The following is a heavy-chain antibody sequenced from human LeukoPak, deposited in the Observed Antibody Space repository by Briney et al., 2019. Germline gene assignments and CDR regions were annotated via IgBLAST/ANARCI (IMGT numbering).Heavy chain of an antibody. J-gene: IGHJ4*02. CDR1: GGSISSSSYY. Sequence: ASETLSLTCTVSGGSISSSSYYWAWIRQPPGKGLEWIGSIHYSGSTYYNPSLQSRVTISIDTSKNQFSLKLRFVTAADTAVYYCARGLAALSVVRGGYYFDYWGQGTLVTVSS. V-gene: IGHV4-39*07. CDR2: IHYSGST. CDR3: ARGLAALSVVRGGYYFDY. D-gene: IGHD3-10*01.